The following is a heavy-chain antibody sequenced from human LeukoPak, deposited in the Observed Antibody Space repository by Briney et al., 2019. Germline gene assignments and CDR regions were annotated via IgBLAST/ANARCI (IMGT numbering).Heavy chain of an antibody. V-gene: IGHV4-39*01. CDR1: GGFISGSHYY. Sequence: SETLSLTCTVSGGFISGSHYYWAWVRQPPGKGLEWIGMINYSGNRYYNPSLWSRATISVDTSTNQFSLNLNSVTAADTAVYYCARGYDYWGQGTLVAVSS. D-gene: IGHD3-22*01. CDR3: ARGYDY. CDR2: INYSGNR. J-gene: IGHJ4*02.